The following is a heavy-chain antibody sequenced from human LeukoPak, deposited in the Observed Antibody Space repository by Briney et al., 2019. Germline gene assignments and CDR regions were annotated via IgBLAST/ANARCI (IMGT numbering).Heavy chain of an antibody. J-gene: IGHJ6*02. D-gene: IGHD5-18*01. CDR3: ARDWYSYGQTYGMDV. Sequence: GGSLRLSCAASGFTFSSYEMNWVRQAPGKGLEWVSYISSSGSTIYYADSVKGRFTISRDNAKNSLYLQMNSLRAEDTAVYYCARDWYSYGQTYGMDVWGQGTRVTVSS. CDR1: GFTFSSYE. V-gene: IGHV3-48*03. CDR2: ISSSGSTI.